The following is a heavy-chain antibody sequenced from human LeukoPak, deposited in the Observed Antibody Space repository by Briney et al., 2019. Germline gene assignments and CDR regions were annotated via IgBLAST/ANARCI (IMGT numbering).Heavy chain of an antibody. CDR1: GGSIRSGNDY. CDR2: MYTSGST. J-gene: IGHJ5*02. Sequence: SETLSLTCTVSGGSIRSGNDYWSWIRQPAGKELEWVGRMYTSGSTNYNPSLKSRVTISVDTSKNQFSLKLSSVTAADTAVYYCARHGDHSSGWYLVAPEFDPWGQGTLVTVSS. V-gene: IGHV4-61*02. D-gene: IGHD6-19*01. CDR3: ARHGDHSSGWYLVAPEFDP.